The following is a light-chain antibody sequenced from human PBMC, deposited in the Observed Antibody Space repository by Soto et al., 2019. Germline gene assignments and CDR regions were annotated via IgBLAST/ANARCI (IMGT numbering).Light chain of an antibody. J-gene: IGKJ1*01. CDR1: QSISSW. Sequence: DIQMTQSPSTLSASVVDRVTITCQATQSISSWLAWYQQKPGKAPKLLIYKASSLESGVPSRFSGSRSGTEFTLTISSLQSDDFATYYCQHYYGYSWAFGQGTKVDIK. V-gene: IGKV1-5*03. CDR3: QHYYGYSWA. CDR2: KAS.